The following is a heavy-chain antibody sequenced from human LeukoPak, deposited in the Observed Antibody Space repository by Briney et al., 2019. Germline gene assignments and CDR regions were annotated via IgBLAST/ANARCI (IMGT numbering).Heavy chain of an antibody. Sequence: GGSLRLSCAASGFTFSSYWMSRVRQAPGKGLEKVTNIKQDGSEKYYVDSVKGRFTISRDNAKNSLYLQMNSLRAEDTAVYYCARWTYGCNWYYFDYWGQGTLVTVSS. CDR1: GFTFSSYW. D-gene: IGHD4-23*01. J-gene: IGHJ4*02. V-gene: IGHV3-7*02. CDR3: ARWTYGCNWYYFDY. CDR2: IKQDGSEK.